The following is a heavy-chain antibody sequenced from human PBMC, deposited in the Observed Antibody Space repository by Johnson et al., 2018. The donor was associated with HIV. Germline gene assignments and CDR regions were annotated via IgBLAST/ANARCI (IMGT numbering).Heavy chain of an antibody. J-gene: IGHJ3*02. D-gene: IGHD2-2*01. CDR3: ARDTPFGYCSSTSCYAGGAFDI. V-gene: IGHV3-30*04. CDR2: ISYDGSNK. CDR1: GFTFSKYI. Sequence: QVQLVESGGGVVQPGRSLRLSCAASGFTFSKYIMHWVRQAPGKGLEWVAVISYDGSNKYYADSVKGRFTISRDNSKNTLYLQMNSLRAEDTAVYYCARDTPFGYCSSTSCYAGGAFDIWGQGTMVTVSS.